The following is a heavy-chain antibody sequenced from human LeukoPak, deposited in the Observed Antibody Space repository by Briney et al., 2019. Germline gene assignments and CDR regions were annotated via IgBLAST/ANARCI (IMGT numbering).Heavy chain of an antibody. D-gene: IGHD3-10*01. V-gene: IGHV3-7*01. CDR1: GFTFSSYW. Sequence: GGSLRLSCGASGFTFSSYWMSWVRQAPGKGLEWVANIKQDGSEKYYVDSVKGRFTISRDNAKNSLYLQMNSLRAEDTAVYYCAREARGRYYYGSGSYSPVDYWGQGTLVTVSS. CDR3: AREARGRYYYGSGSYSPVDY. J-gene: IGHJ4*02. CDR2: IKQDGSEK.